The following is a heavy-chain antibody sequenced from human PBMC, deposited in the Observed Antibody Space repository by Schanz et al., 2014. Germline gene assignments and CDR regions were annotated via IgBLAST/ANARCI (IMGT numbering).Heavy chain of an antibody. CDR2: FNDGGVNK. V-gene: IGHV3-23*04. CDR3: AKDGPGGSGSYSADGGMDV. Sequence: EVQLAESGGGLVQPGGSLRLSCAASTFTFSSDWMSWVRQAPGKGLEWVSSFNDGGVNKYYADSVKGRFTISRDNSKSTLYLQKNSLRAEDTAVDYCAKDGPGGSGSYSADGGMDVWGQGTTVTVSS. D-gene: IGHD3-10*01. J-gene: IGHJ6*02. CDR1: TFTFSSDW.